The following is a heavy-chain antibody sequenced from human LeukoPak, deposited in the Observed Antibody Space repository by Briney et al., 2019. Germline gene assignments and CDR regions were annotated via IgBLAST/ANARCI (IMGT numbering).Heavy chain of an antibody. V-gene: IGHV3-30*04. CDR2: ISYDGKNK. J-gene: IGHJ4*02. CDR3: ARRSDFWSGYYSYVY. Sequence: GGSLRLSCAASGFTFSGYAMNRVGQAPGKGLEWVAVISYDGKNKYYADSVKGRFTISRDNSKNTLYLQMNSLGAEDTAVYYCARRSDFWSGYYSYVYWGQGTLVTVSS. D-gene: IGHD3-3*01. CDR1: GFTFSGYA.